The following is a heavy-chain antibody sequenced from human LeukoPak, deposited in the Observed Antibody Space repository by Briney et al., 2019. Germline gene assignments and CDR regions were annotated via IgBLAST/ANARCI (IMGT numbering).Heavy chain of an antibody. D-gene: IGHD2-15*01. J-gene: IGHJ6*02. CDR1: GYTFTGYY. CDR3: ARRYCSGGSCYSGVFYYYYGVDV. Sequence: GASVKVSCKASGYTFTGYYMHWVRQAPGQGLEWMGWINPNSGGTNYAQKFQGRVTMTRDTSISTAYMELSRLRSDDTAVYYCARRYCSGGSCYSGVFYYYYGVDVWGQGTTVTVSS. CDR2: INPNSGGT. V-gene: IGHV1-2*02.